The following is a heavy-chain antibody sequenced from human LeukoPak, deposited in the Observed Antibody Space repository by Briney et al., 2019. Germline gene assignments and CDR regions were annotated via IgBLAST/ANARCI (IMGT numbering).Heavy chain of an antibody. Sequence: GGSLRLSCAASGFTFSSYAMSWVRQAPGKGLEWVSAISGSGGSTYYADSVKGRFTISRDNAKNSLYLQMNSLRAEDTAVYYCARAMGYSGSYYGDYWGQGTLVTVSS. CDR2: ISGSGGST. D-gene: IGHD1-26*01. V-gene: IGHV3-23*01. CDR3: ARAMGYSGSYYGDY. CDR1: GFTFSSYA. J-gene: IGHJ4*02.